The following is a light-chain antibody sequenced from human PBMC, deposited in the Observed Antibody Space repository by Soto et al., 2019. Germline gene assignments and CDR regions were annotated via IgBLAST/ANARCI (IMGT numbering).Light chain of an antibody. CDR1: QSVTNNY. Sequence: EIVLTQSPGTLSLSPGERATLSCRASQSVTNNYLAWYQQKPGQASRLLIYGASIRLSGIPDRFIGSGSGTVFTLTINRLEPEDFAVYYCQHYAGSPMYTFGQGTKLEI. CDR2: GAS. CDR3: QHYAGSPMYT. J-gene: IGKJ2*01. V-gene: IGKV3-20*01.